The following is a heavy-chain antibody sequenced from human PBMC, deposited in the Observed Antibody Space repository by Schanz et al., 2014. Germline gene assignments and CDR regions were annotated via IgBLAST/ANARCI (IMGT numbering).Heavy chain of an antibody. CDR1: GFTFNNYG. Sequence: QVQLVESGGGVVRPGRSLRLSCAASGFTFNNYGMHWVRQAPGKGLEWVAVIWYDGTDRYYADSVKGRFTISRDNSKNTLYLQMNSLRAEDTAVYYCPKGSMAARPLLPTDYYFYGTDIWGQGTTVTVSS. V-gene: IGHV3-33*06. J-gene: IGHJ6*02. CDR3: PKGSMAARPLLPTDYYFYGTDI. D-gene: IGHD6-6*01. CDR2: IWYDGTDR.